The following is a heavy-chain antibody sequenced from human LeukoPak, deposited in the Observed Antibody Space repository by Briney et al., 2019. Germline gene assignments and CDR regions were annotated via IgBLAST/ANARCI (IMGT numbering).Heavy chain of an antibody. Sequence: GGSLRLSCAASGFAFSSYAMAWVRQAPGKGLEWVSGISVGGNTYYADSVRGRFTISRDNSKNTLYLQMNSLRAEDTAVYYCARWACSSNSCYNDYWGQGTLVTVSS. D-gene: IGHD2-2*02. CDR1: GFAFSSYA. J-gene: IGHJ4*02. CDR2: ISVGGNT. CDR3: ARWACSSNSCYNDY. V-gene: IGHV3-23*01.